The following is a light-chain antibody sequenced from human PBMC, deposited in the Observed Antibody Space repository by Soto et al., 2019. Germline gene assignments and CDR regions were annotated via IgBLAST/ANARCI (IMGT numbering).Light chain of an antibody. CDR2: DVS. CDR1: SSDVGGYNY. Sequence: QSALTQPASVSGSPGQSITISCTGTSSDVGGYNYVSWYQQHPGKAPKLMIYDVSNRPSGVSNRFSGSKSGNTASLTISGVQDEDEADYYCSSYTSSRYVFGTGTKLTVL. J-gene: IGLJ1*01. CDR3: SSYTSSRYV. V-gene: IGLV2-14*01.